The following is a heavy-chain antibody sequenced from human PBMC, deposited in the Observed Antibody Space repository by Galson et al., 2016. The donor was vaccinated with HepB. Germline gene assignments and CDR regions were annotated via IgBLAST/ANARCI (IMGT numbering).Heavy chain of an antibody. J-gene: IGHJ4*02. Sequence: SLRLSCAASVFTFSHYTMHWVRQAPGKGLEWVALISYGGDNKYFADSVKGRFTISRDNSKNTLYLQMNSLKPEDTALYYCAKNGGWYGAGYFDYWGQGTLVTVSS. D-gene: IGHD6-19*01. CDR2: ISYGGDNK. V-gene: IGHV3-30-3*02. CDR3: AKNGGWYGAGYFDY. CDR1: VFTFSHYT.